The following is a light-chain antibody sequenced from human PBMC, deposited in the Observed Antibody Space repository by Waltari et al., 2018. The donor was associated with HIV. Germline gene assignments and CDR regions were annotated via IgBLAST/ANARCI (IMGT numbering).Light chain of an antibody. CDR2: GVY. J-gene: IGLJ2*01. CDR1: PSDIGIFAS. Sequence: QSALTQPASVSGSPGQSITISCAGTPSDIGIFASVSWYQQHPGRAPQLMIFGVYSRPSGVSSRFSGSKSGNTASLTISGLQAEDEANYYCCSYTAIHTLIFGGGTKLTVL. V-gene: IGLV2-14*01. CDR3: CSYTAIHTLI.